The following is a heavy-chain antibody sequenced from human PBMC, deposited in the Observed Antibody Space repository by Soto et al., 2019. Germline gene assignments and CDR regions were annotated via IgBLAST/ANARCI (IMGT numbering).Heavy chain of an antibody. CDR3: ARGNYVTYYYYYYGMDV. V-gene: IGHV3-30-3*01. D-gene: IGHD1-7*01. J-gene: IGHJ6*02. Sequence: PGWSLRLSCAASVFTFISYAMHWVRQAPGKGLEWVAVISYDGSNKYYADSVKGRFTISRDNSKNTLYLQMNSLRAEDTAVYYCARGNYVTYYYYYYGMDVWGQGTTVTVSS. CDR2: ISYDGSNK. CDR1: VFTFISYA.